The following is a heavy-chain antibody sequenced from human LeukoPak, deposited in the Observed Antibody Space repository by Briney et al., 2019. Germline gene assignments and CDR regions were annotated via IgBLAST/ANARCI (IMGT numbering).Heavy chain of an antibody. CDR1: GFTFSNYW. J-gene: IGHJ3*02. V-gene: IGHV3-7*02. Sequence: GGSLRLSCAASGFTFSNYWMSWVRQAPGKGLEWVANIKQDGSEKYYVDSVKGRFTISRDNAMNSLYLQMNSLRAEDTAVYNCARTAGYSSIVFDIWGQGTMVTVSS. CDR3: ARTAGYSSIVFDI. CDR2: IKQDGSEK. D-gene: IGHD2-2*01.